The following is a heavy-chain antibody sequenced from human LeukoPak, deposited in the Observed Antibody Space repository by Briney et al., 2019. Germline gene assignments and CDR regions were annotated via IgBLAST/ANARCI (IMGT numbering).Heavy chain of an antibody. CDR1: GGSISSGSYY. Sequence: PSETLSLTCSVSGGSISSGSYYWGWIRQPPGKGLEWIGSIYYSGSTYYNPSLKSRVTISVDTSKNQFSLKLSSVTAADTAVYYCARGIDSGGYQHKGFGPWGQGTLVTVSS. V-gene: IGHV4-39*07. J-gene: IGHJ5*02. D-gene: IGHD3-22*01. CDR2: IYYSGST. CDR3: ARGIDSGGYQHKGFGP.